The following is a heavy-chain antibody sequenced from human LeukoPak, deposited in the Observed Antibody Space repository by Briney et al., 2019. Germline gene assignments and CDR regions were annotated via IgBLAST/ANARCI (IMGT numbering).Heavy chain of an antibody. Sequence: PSETLSLTCTVSGGSISSYYWSWIRQPAGKVLEWIGRIYTSGSTNYNPSLKSRVTISVDKSKNQFSLKLSSVTAADTAVYYCASDGAVAGTVDYWGQGTLVTVSS. D-gene: IGHD6-19*01. CDR3: ASDGAVAGTVDY. CDR1: GGSISSYY. CDR2: IYTSGST. V-gene: IGHV4-4*07. J-gene: IGHJ4*02.